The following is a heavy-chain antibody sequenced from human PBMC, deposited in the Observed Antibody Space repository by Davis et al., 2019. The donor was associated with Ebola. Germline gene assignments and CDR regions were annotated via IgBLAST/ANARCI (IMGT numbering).Heavy chain of an antibody. CDR2: IYPGDSDT. J-gene: IGHJ6*02. V-gene: IGHV5-51*01. CDR1: GYSFTSYW. CDR3: ARLGNGYKDYYYYYGMDV. Sequence: GESLKISCKGSGYSFTSYWIGWVRQMPGKGLEWMGIIYPGDSDTRYSPSFQGQVTISADKSISTAYLQWSSLKASDTAMYYCARLGNGYKDYYYYYGMDVWGQGTTVTVSS. D-gene: IGHD5-24*01.